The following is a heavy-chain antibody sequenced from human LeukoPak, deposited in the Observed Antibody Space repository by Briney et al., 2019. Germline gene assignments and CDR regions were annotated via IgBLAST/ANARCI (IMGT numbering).Heavy chain of an antibody. J-gene: IGHJ6*03. D-gene: IGHD4-17*01. Sequence: GGSLRLSCAASGFTFSTYNMNWVRQAPGKGLEWVSSISSSSNYIYYADSVKGRFTISRDNAKNSLYLQMNSLRAEDTAVYYCAKWDGDLYYYYYMDVWGKGTTVTVSS. CDR1: GFTFSTYN. CDR3: AKWDGDLYYYYYMDV. V-gene: IGHV3-21*04. CDR2: ISSSSNYI.